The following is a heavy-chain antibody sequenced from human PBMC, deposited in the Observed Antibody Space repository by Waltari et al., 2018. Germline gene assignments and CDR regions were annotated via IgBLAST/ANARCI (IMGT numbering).Heavy chain of an antibody. V-gene: IGHV4-34*01. CDR3: ARHDGVARFDY. CDR1: GGSFSGYY. D-gene: IGHD2-15*01. CDR2: INHSGST. Sequence: QVQLQQWGAGLLKPSETLSLTCAVYGGSFSGYYWSWFRQPPGKGLEWIGEINHSGSTNYNPSLKSRVTISVDTSKNQFSLKLSSVTAADTAVYYCARHDGVARFDYWGQGTLVTVSS. J-gene: IGHJ4*02.